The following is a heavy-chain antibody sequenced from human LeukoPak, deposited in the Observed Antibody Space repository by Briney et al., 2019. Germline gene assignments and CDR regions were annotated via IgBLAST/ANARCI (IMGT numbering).Heavy chain of an antibody. CDR2: IYYSGST. D-gene: IGHD3-3*01. CDR3: ARSNLAYYDFWSGDY. V-gene: IGHV4-39*01. CDR1: GGSISSSSYY. J-gene: IGHJ4*02. Sequence: PSETLSLTCTVSGGSISSSSYYWGWIRQPPGKGLEWIGSIYYSGSTYYNPSLKSRVTISVDTSKNQFSLKLSSVTAADTAVYYCARSNLAYYDFWSGDYWGQGTLVTVSS.